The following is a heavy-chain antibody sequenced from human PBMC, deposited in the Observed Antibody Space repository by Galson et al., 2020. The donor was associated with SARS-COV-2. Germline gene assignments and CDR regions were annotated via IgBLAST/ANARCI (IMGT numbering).Heavy chain of an antibody. V-gene: IGHV1-69*10. CDR3: ARCNRGEGAYYCYYLDV. Sequence: SVTVSCKASGGTLSSYAISWVRQAPGQGLEWMGGNIPILGIANYAQKFQGKVTITADKSTSTAYMELSSLRSEDTAVYYCARCNRGEGAYYCYYLDVWGKGTAVTVSS. CDR2: NIPILGIA. D-gene: IGHD7-27*01. CDR1: GGTLSSYA. J-gene: IGHJ6*03.